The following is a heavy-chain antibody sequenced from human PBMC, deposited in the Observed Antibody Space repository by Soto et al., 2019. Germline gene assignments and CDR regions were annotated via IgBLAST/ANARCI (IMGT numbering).Heavy chain of an antibody. CDR3: ARETGYSSGWYGDYLDY. V-gene: IGHV4-61*01. Sequence: SETLSLTCTVSGGSVSSGSHYWSWIRQPPXKGLEWIGYSFYSGSTNYNPSLKSRVTISVDTSKNQFSLRLSSVTAADTAVYYCARETGYSSGWYGDYLDYWGQGTLVTVSS. J-gene: IGHJ4*02. CDR1: GGSVSSGSHY. CDR2: SFYSGST. D-gene: IGHD6-19*01.